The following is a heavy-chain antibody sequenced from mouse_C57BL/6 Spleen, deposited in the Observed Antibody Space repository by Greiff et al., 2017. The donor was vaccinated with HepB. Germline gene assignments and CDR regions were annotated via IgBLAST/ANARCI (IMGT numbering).Heavy chain of an antibody. CDR2: IDPSDSET. D-gene: IGHD1-1*01. J-gene: IGHJ4*01. V-gene: IGHV1-52*01. CDR1: GYTFTSYW. CDR3: ARSTTVVAPYAMDY. Sequence: QVQLKQPGAELVRPGSSVKLSCKASGYTFTSYWMHWVKQRPIQGLEWIGNIDPSDSETHYNQKFKDKATLTVDKSSSTAYMQLSSLTSEDSAVYYCARSTTVVAPYAMDYWGQGTSVTVSS.